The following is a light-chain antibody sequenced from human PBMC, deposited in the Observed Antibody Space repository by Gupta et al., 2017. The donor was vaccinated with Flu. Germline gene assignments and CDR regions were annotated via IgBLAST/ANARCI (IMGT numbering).Light chain of an antibody. CDR2: DDR. CDR1: NIGSKS. J-gene: IGLJ1*01. CDR3: QVWDSSSDDPDV. Sequence: HLRAVSVAPGQTARITCGGNNIGSKSVHWYQHKPGQAPVLVVHDDRDRPSGIPERFSGVNSGNTATLTISRVEAGDEADYYGQVWDSSSDDPDVFGSGTEVTV. V-gene: IGLV3-21*02.